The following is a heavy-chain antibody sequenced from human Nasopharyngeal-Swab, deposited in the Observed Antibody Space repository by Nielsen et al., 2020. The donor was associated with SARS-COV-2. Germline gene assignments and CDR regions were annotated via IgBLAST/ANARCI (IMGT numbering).Heavy chain of an antibody. D-gene: IGHD3-22*01. Sequence: ASVKVSCKTSGYTFTDYYIHWLRQVPGQGLEWVGCINPDSGDTQYAQKFQGRVTVTSDRSRSTAYIDLSGLRSDDTAVYYCARDYYDNYDSDYWGQGTLVTVSS. CDR1: GYTFTDYY. J-gene: IGHJ4*02. CDR2: INPDSGDT. CDR3: ARDYYDNYDSDY. V-gene: IGHV1-2*02.